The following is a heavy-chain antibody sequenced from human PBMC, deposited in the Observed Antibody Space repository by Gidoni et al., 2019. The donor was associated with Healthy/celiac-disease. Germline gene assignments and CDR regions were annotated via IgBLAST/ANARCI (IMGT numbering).Heavy chain of an antibody. D-gene: IGHD6-6*01. CDR3: ATSIAARLYWFDP. CDR1: GGSISSGGYY. CDR2: IYYSGST. J-gene: IGHJ5*02. V-gene: IGHV4-31*03. Sequence: QVQLQESGPGLVTPSQTLSLTCTVSGGSISSGGYYWSWIRQHPGKGLEWIGYIYYSGSTYYNPSLKSRVTISVDTSKNQFSLKLSSVTAADTAVYYCATSIAARLYWFDPWGQGTLVTVSS.